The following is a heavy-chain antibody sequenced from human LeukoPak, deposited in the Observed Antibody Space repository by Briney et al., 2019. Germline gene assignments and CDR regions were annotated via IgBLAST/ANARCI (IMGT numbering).Heavy chain of an antibody. CDR1: AGSISSSDYY. J-gene: IGHJ6*02. V-gene: IGHV4-39*02. Sequence: SETLSLTCTVSAGSISSSDYYWGWIRQSPGKGLEWIGRISYSGNTYYNPSLKSRVTISVDTSKNHFSLRLSSVTAADTAVYYYMEVWGQGTTVAVSS. CDR3: MEV. CDR2: ISYSGNT.